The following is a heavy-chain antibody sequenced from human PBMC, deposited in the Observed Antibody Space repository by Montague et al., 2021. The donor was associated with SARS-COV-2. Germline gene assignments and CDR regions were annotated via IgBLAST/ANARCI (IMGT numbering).Heavy chain of an antibody. D-gene: IGHD1-26*01. CDR2: IGTAGDT. J-gene: IGHJ4*02. CDR3: ARGRGGRPWYFDY. Sequence: SLGLSCAASGFTFSSYDMHWVRQATGKGLEWVSAIGTAGDTYYPGSVKGRFTISRENAKNSLYLQMNSLRAGDTAVYYCARGRGGRPWYFDYWGQGTLVTVSS. V-gene: IGHV3-13*01. CDR1: GFTFSSYD.